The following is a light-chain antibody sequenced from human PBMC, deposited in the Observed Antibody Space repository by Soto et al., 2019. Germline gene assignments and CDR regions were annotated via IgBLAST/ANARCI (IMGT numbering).Light chain of an antibody. CDR1: QSVTTR. J-gene: IGKJ5*01. CDR2: GAS. V-gene: IGKV3-20*01. Sequence: IVLTQSPGTLSLSPGERVTLSCRASQSVTTRLAWYKHKPGQAPTLLRSGASNRASGVPVRVSCSGSGTEFTLTIPRLEPEDFELYYCQQYGGSPITFGLGTRLEIK. CDR3: QQYGGSPIT.